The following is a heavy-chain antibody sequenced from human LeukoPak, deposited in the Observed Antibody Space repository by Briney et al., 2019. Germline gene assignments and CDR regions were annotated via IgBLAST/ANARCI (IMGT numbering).Heavy chain of an antibody. Sequence: GGSLRLSCAASGFTFSSYSMNWVRQAPGKGLEWVSSISSSSSYIYYADSVKGRFTTSRDNAKNSLYLQMNSLRAEDTAVYYCAPRYDFWSGYRDYWGQGTLVTVSS. CDR1: GFTFSSYS. V-gene: IGHV3-21*01. CDR2: ISSSSSYI. CDR3: APRYDFWSGYRDY. J-gene: IGHJ4*02. D-gene: IGHD3-3*01.